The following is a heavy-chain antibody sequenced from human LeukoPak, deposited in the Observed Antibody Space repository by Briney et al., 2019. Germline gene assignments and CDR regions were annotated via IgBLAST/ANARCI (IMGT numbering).Heavy chain of an antibody. CDR3: ARGTTIFVFDY. CDR2: IYYSGST. Sequence: PSETLSLTCTVSGGXISSYYCSWIRQPPGKGLEWIGYIYYSGSTNYNPSLKSRVTISVDTSKNQFSLKLSSVTAADTAVYYCARGTTIFVFDYWGQGTLVTVSS. CDR1: GGXISSYY. D-gene: IGHD3-3*01. J-gene: IGHJ4*02. V-gene: IGHV4-59*01.